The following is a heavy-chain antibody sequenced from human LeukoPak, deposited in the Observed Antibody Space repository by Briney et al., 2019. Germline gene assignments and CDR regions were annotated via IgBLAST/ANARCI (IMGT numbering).Heavy chain of an antibody. V-gene: IGHV4-39*07. Sequence: SETLSLTCTVSGGSISSSSYYWGWIRQPPGKGLEWIGEIYHSGSTNYNPSLKSRVTISVDTSKNQFSLKLSSVTAADTAVYYCAREVPTNFDYWGQGTLVTVSS. D-gene: IGHD1-1*01. CDR1: GGSISSSSYY. CDR3: AREVPTNFDY. J-gene: IGHJ4*02. CDR2: IYHSGST.